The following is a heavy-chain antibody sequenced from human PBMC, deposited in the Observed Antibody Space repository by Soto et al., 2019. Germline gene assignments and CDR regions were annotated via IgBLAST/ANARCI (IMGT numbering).Heavy chain of an antibody. CDR2: AYYSGDT. CDR3: ARSGSGSGWL. CDR1: GGSISRYY. D-gene: IGHD6-19*01. J-gene: IGHJ4*02. V-gene: IGHV4-59*01. Sequence: PSETLSLTCSVSGGSISRYYWSWIRQPPGKGLEWIGYAYYSGDTGYNPSLKSRVTMAVDTSKSQVSLKLSSVTAADTAVYYCARSGSGSGWLGGQGTLVTVSS.